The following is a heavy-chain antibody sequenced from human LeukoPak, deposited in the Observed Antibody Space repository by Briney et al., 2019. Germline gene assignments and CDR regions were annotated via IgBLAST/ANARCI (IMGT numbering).Heavy chain of an antibody. J-gene: IGHJ3*02. CDR1: GGSISSSSYY. CDR3: AREWWLRGAFDI. V-gene: IGHV4-39*07. Sequence: PSETLSLTCTVSGGSISSSSYYWGWIRQPPGKGLEWIGSIYYSGSTYYNPSLKSRVTISVDTSKNQFSLKLSSVTAADTAVYYCAREWWLRGAFDIWGQGTMVTVSS. CDR2: IYYSGST. D-gene: IGHD5-12*01.